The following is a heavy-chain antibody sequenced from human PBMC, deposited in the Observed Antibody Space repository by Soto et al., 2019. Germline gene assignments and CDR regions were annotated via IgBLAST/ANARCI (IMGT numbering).Heavy chain of an antibody. J-gene: IGHJ4*02. CDR1: GYTFSNYA. Sequence: AASVKVSCKASGYTFSNYAISWVRQAPGQGLEWMGWSSAFNGHTNYAQKFQGRVTMTTDTSTSTAYMELRSLTSDDTAVYYCARGAAADPFDYWGQGTLVTVSS. CDR3: ARGAAADPFDY. CDR2: SSAFNGHT. D-gene: IGHD6-13*01. V-gene: IGHV1-18*01.